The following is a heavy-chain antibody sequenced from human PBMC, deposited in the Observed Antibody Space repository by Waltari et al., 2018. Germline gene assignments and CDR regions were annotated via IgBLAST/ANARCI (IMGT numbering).Heavy chain of an antibody. D-gene: IGHD3-22*01. CDR3: ARVVINYYGMDV. CDR1: GGSISSGGYY. CDR2: IYHSGST. J-gene: IGHJ6*02. V-gene: IGHV4-31*03. Sequence: QVQLQESGPGLVKPSQTLSLTCTVPGGSISSGGYYWSWLRQHPGKGLEWIGYIYHSGSTYYNPSLKSRVTISVDRSKNQFSLKLSSVTAADTAVYYCARVVINYYGMDVWGQGTTVTVSS.